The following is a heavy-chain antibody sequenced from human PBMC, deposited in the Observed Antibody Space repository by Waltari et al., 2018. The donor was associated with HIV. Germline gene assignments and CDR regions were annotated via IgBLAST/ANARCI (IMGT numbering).Heavy chain of an antibody. CDR2: INNDGSVR. Sequence: VESGGTIVQPGGSLKISCTASGFMFGSHWMHWVRRSPGKGLVWGSRINNDGSVRKDGDAVADRLTISRDNSNKIRFLDMKNLRVEDSGAYYCVRDVSVEHYGVYYSGLDVWGQGTTVTV. CDR3: VRDVSVEHYGVYYSGLDV. D-gene: IGHD1-1*01. J-gene: IGHJ6*02. V-gene: IGHV3-74*01. CDR1: GFMFGSHW.